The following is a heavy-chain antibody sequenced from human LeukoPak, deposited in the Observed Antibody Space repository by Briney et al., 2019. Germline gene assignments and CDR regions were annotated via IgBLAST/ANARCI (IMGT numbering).Heavy chain of an antibody. D-gene: IGHD3-3*01. CDR1: GGSISSGGYY. J-gene: IGHJ4*02. CDR2: IYYSGST. V-gene: IGHV4-61*08. CDR3: ARGGPSGYPDY. Sequence: SQALSLTCAVSGGSISSGGYYWSWIRQPPGKGLEWIGYIYYSGSTNYNPSLKSRVTISVDTSKNQFSLKLSSVTAADTAVYYCARGGPSGYPDYWGQGTLVTVSS.